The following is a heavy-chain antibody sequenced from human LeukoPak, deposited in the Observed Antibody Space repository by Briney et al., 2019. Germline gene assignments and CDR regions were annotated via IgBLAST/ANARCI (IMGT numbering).Heavy chain of an antibody. D-gene: IGHD2-15*01. V-gene: IGHV4-59*08. J-gene: IGHJ3*02. Sequence: SETLSLTCTVFGGSISSYYWSWIRQPPGKGLEWIGYIYYSGSTNYNPSLKSRATISVDTSKNQFSLKLSSVTAADTAVYYCARTGYCSGGSCYYAFDIWGQGTMVTVSS. CDR3: ARTGYCSGGSCYYAFDI. CDR2: IYYSGST. CDR1: GGSISSYY.